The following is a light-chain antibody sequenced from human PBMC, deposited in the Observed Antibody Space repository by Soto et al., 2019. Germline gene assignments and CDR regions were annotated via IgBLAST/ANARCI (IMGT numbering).Light chain of an antibody. V-gene: IGKV1-5*01. J-gene: IGKJ1*01. CDR2: DAS. Sequence: DIQMTQFPSTLSPSVGDRVTITCRASQSIGSWLAWYQQKPGKAPKLLIYDASSLESGVPSRFSGSGSGTEFTLTVSSLQPDDFATYSCQQYKTWTFGQGTKV. CDR1: QSIGSW. CDR3: QQYKTWT.